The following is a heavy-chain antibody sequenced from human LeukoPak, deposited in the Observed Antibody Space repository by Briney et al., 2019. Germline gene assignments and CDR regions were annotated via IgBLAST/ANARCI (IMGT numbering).Heavy chain of an antibody. CDR1: GYTFTSYA. J-gene: IGHJ4*02. CDR2: INTNTGNP. D-gene: IGHD3-22*01. CDR3: ARAHLTNYYDSSGDFDY. Sequence: ASVKVSCKASGYTFTSYAMNWVRQAPGQGLEWMGWINTNTGNPTYAQGFTGRFVFSLDTSVSTAYLQISSLKAEDTAVYYCARAHLTNYYDSSGDFDYWGQGTLVTVSS. V-gene: IGHV7-4-1*02.